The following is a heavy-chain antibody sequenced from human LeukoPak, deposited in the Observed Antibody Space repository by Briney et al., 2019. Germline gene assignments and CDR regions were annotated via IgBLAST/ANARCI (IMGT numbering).Heavy chain of an antibody. Sequence: PGGSLRLSCAASGFTFSSYSMIWVRQAPGKGLEWVSSISSSSSYIYYADSVKGRFTISRDNAKNSLYLQMNSLRAEDTAVYYCARDVELLWFGESQYFDYWGQGTLVTVSS. V-gene: IGHV3-21*01. J-gene: IGHJ4*02. CDR1: GFTFSSYS. CDR2: ISSSSSYI. D-gene: IGHD3-10*01. CDR3: ARDVELLWFGESQYFDY.